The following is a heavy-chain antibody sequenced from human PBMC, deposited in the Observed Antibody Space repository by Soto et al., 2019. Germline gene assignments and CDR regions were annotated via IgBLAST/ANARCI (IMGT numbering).Heavy chain of an antibody. J-gene: IGHJ4*02. Sequence: QVQLLQSGAEVKKPGASVRVSCKASGYPFSTYALTWVRQATGQGLEWMGWINPYNGDSKYARKYQDRVTMTTDTSTTTAYMEVRSLRSDDTAVYYCARSFLIVGGPRRLDYWGQGTLVTVSS. CDR2: INPYNGDS. CDR1: GYPFSTYA. V-gene: IGHV1-18*04. CDR3: ARSFLIVGGPRRLDY. D-gene: IGHD3-16*01.